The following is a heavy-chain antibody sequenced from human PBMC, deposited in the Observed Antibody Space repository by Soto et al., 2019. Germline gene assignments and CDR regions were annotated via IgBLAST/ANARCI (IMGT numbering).Heavy chain of an antibody. CDR3: ARDRALCGGDCYSGMDV. J-gene: IGHJ6*02. D-gene: IGHD2-21*02. V-gene: IGHV1-69*13. CDR1: GGTFSSYS. Sequence: SVKVSCKASGGTFSSYSISWVLQAPGQGLEWMGGIIPIFGTANYAQKFQGRVTITADESTSTAYMELSSLRSEDTAVYYCARDRALCGGDCYSGMDVWGQGTTVTVSS. CDR2: IIPIFGTA.